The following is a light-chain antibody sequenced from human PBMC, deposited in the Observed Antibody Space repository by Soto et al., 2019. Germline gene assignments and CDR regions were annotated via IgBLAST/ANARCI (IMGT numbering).Light chain of an antibody. CDR2: AAS. CDR1: QSISSY. V-gene: IGKV1-39*01. Sequence: DIQMTQSPSSLSASVGDRVTITCRASQSISSYLNWYQQKPGKAPKLLIYAASSLQSGVPSRFSGSGSGTDFTLTISSLQPEDFATYYCPQSYSTLGTFGQGTKVEIK. CDR3: PQSYSTLGT. J-gene: IGKJ1*01.